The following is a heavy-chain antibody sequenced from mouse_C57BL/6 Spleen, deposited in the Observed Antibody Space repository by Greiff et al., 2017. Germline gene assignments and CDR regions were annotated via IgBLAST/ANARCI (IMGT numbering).Heavy chain of an antibody. D-gene: IGHD2-4*01. V-gene: IGHV1-69*01. CDR2: IDPSDSYT. CDR3: ARRYDYDYWYFDV. Sequence: QVQLQQPGAELVMPGASVKLSCKASCYTFTSYWMHWVKQRPAQGLEWIGEIDPSDSYTNYNQKFKGKSTLTVDKSSSTAYMQLSSLTSEDSAVYYCARRYDYDYWYFDVWGTGTTVTVSS. CDR1: CYTFTSYW. J-gene: IGHJ1*03.